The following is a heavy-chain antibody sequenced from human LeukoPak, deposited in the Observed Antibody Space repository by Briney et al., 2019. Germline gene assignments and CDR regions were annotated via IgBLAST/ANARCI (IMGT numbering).Heavy chain of an antibody. CDR1: GYGFTDYY. Sequence: GESLKISCKASGYGFTDYYIGWVRQMTGKGLEWMGIIRPGDSDARYSSSFQVQVTISADKSITTAYLQWSSLKASDSAMYYCARLDSGGFYYVPYWGQGTVVTVSS. D-gene: IGHD3-22*01. CDR2: IRPGDSDA. V-gene: IGHV5-51*01. CDR3: ARLDSGGFYYVPY. J-gene: IGHJ4*02.